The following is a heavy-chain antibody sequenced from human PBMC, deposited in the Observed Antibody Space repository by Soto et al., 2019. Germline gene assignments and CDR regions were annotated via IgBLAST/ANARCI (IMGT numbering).Heavy chain of an antibody. CDR1: GFTFSSYA. Sequence: EVQLLESGGGLVQPGGSLRLSCAASGFTFSSYAMSWVRQAPGKGLEWVSLISDSGGSTYYADSVKGRFTISRDSSKNTLYLQMNSLRAEDTAVYYCAKDPHSSGWYHNWFDSWGQGTLVTVSS. D-gene: IGHD6-19*01. V-gene: IGHV3-23*01. J-gene: IGHJ5*01. CDR2: ISDSGGST. CDR3: AKDPHSSGWYHNWFDS.